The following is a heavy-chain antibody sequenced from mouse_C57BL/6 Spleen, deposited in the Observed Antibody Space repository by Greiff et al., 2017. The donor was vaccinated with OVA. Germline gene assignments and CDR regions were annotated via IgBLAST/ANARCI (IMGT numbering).Heavy chain of an antibody. V-gene: IGHV1-5*01. CDR2: IYPGNSDT. J-gene: IGHJ4*01. D-gene: IGHD1-1*01. CDR3: TRFITPVPLAMDY. Sequence: EVQLQQSGTVLARPGASVKMSCKTSGYTFTSYWMHWVKQRPGQGLEWIGAIYPGNSDTSYNQKFKGKAKLTAVTSASTAYMELSSLTNEDSAVYYCTRFITPVPLAMDYWGQGTSVTVSS. CDR1: GYTFTSYW.